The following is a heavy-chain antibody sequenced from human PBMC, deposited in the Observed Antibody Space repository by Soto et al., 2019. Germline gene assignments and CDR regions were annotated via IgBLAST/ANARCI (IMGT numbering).Heavy chain of an antibody. J-gene: IGHJ5*02. V-gene: IGHV3-23*01. CDR1: GFTFSSSA. CDR2: ISGSGGST. CDR3: AKSLKLCVYAIGAGFDP. Sequence: GGSLRLSCAASGFTFSSSAMSWVRQAPGKGLEWVSAISGSGGSTYYADSVKGRFTISRDNSKNTLYLQMNSLRAEDTAVYYCAKSLKLCVYAIGAGFDPWGQGTLVTVSS. D-gene: IGHD2-8*01.